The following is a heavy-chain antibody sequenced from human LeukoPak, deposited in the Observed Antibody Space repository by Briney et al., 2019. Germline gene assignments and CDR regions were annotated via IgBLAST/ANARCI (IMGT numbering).Heavy chain of an antibody. V-gene: IGHV4-61*02. Sequence: TLSLTCSVSGESISSSRHYWSWIRQPAGKGLEWIGRIYPSGNTNYNPSLKSRATISLDTSNNQFSLNLKSVTAADTAMYYCARDGVVTMELDFWGQGTLVTVSS. CDR3: ARDGVVTMELDF. J-gene: IGHJ4*02. CDR1: GESISSSRHY. D-gene: IGHD3-10*01. CDR2: IYPSGNT.